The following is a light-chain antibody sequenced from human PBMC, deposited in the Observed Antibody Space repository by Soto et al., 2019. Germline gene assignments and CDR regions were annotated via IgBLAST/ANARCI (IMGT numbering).Light chain of an antibody. CDR1: SGHSSYA. CDR2: LNSDGSH. CDR3: QTWASGIEV. V-gene: IGLV4-69*01. J-gene: IGLJ3*02. Sequence: QLVLTQSPSASASLGASVKLTCTLSSGHSSYAIAWHQQQPEKGPRYLMKLNSDGSHSKGDGIPDRFSGSSSGAERYLTISSLQSEDEAESYCQTWASGIEVFGGGTKLTVL.